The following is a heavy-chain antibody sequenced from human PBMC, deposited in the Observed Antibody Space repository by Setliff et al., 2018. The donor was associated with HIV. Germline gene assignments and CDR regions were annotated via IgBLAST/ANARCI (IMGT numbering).Heavy chain of an antibody. CDR2: LNSDGSST. Sequence: GGSRRLSCAASGFTLSSYWMHWVRQAPGKGRVWVSRLNSDGSSTSYADSEKGRFTISRDNAKNTLYLQMNSLRAEDSAVYFCARVGLGGAFDIWGQGTKVTVSS. V-gene: IGHV3-74*01. CDR1: GFTLSSYW. D-gene: IGHD1-26*01. J-gene: IGHJ3*02. CDR3: ARVGLGGAFDI.